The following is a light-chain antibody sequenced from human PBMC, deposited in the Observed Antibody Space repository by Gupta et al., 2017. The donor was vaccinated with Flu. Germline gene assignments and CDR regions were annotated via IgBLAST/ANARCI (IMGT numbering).Light chain of an antibody. Sequence: QSVLTQPPSASGTPGQRVSISCSGSSSNIGSNFVNWFQQLPGTAPKLLIFRNNQRPSGVPDRFSGSKSGTSASLAISGLRAEDEAEYYCEAWEDSRHGFVFGTGTKVTVL. CDR3: EAWEDSRHGFV. CDR1: SSNIGSNF. V-gene: IGLV1-44*01. J-gene: IGLJ1*01. CDR2: RNN.